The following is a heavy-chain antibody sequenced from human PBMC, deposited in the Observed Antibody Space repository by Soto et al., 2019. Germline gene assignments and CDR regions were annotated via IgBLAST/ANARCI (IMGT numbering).Heavy chain of an antibody. CDR2: ISSSGNTI. D-gene: IGHD5-18*01. J-gene: IGHJ4*02. V-gene: IGHV3-48*03. CDR3: ATGYSYGYHFDS. CDR1: GLTFSSHG. Sequence: PGWSLRLSCAASGLTFSSHGMNWVRQAPGKGLEWVLYISSSGNTIYYADSVKGRFTSSRDNAKNLMYLQMNSLRVEDTAVYYCATGYSYGYHFDSWGQGTLVTVSS.